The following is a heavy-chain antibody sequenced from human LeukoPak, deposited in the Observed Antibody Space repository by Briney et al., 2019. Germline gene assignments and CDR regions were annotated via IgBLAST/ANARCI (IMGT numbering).Heavy chain of an antibody. CDR1: GGSIRSYY. Sequence: SETLSLTCTVSGGSIRSYYWSWIRQPAGKGLEWIGRIYTSGSTNYNPSLKSRVTMSVDTSKNQFSLKLSSVTAADTAVYYCARESSYYYDSSGYYPFDYWGQGTLVTVSS. CDR2: IYTSGST. D-gene: IGHD3-22*01. CDR3: ARESSYYYDSSGYYPFDY. J-gene: IGHJ4*02. V-gene: IGHV4-4*07.